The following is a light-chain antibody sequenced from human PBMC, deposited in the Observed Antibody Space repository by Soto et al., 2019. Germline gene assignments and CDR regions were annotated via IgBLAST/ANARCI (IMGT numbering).Light chain of an antibody. J-gene: IGKJ1*01. CDR3: QQYGSSPQT. CDR2: GAS. V-gene: IGKV3-20*01. Sequence: EIVLTQSPGTLSLSPGERATLSCRASQSVSSSYLAWYQQKPGQAPRLRIYGASSRATGIPDRFSGSGSGTDFTLTISRLEPEDFAVYYCQQYGSSPQTFGQWTKVEIK. CDR1: QSVSSSY.